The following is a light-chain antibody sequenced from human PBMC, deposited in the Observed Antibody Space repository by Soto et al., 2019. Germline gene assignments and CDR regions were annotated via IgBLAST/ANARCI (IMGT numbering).Light chain of an antibody. CDR3: QQYNNWLAIT. J-gene: IGKJ5*01. CDR2: GAS. Sequence: EKVMTQSPATLSVFPGERATLSCRASQSVSSNLAWYQQKPGQAPRLLIYGASTRATGIPARFSGSGSGTEFTLTISSLQSEDFAVYYCQQYNNWLAITFGQGTRLEIK. V-gene: IGKV3-15*01. CDR1: QSVSSN.